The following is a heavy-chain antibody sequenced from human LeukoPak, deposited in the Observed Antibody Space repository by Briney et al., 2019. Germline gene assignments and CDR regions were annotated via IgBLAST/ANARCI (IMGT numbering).Heavy chain of an antibody. D-gene: IGHD1-26*01. Sequence: GASVKVSCKASGYTFTSYGISWVRQAAGQGLEWMGWISAYNGNTNYAQKLQGRVTMTTDTSTSTAYMELRSLRSDDTAVYYCARDIRWELMYYFDYWGQGTLVTVSS. V-gene: IGHV1-18*01. CDR1: GYTFTSYG. CDR2: ISAYNGNT. J-gene: IGHJ4*02. CDR3: ARDIRWELMYYFDY.